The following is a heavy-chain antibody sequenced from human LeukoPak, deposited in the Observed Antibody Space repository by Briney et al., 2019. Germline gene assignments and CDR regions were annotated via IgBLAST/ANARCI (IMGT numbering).Heavy chain of an antibody. CDR1: GYTFTSYG. J-gene: IGHJ4*02. D-gene: IGHD3-22*01. CDR3: ARDRGPTYYYDSSGYYY. Sequence: ASVKVSCKASGYTFTSYGISWVRQAPGQGLEWMGWISAYNGNTNYAQKLQGRVTMTTDTSTSTAYMELRSLRSDDTAVYYCARDRGPTYYYDSSGYYYWGQGTLVTVSS. CDR2: ISAYNGNT. V-gene: IGHV1-18*01.